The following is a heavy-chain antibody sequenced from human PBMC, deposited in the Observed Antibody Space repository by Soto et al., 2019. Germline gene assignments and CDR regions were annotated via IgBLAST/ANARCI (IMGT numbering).Heavy chain of an antibody. J-gene: IGHJ4*02. D-gene: IGHD3-10*01. CDR3: AKDLDYYGSGSYYDY. CDR1: GFTFSSYA. Sequence: EVQLLESGGGLVQPGGSLRLSCAASGFTFSSYAMSWVRQAPGKGLEWVSAISGSGGSTYYADSVKGRFTISRDNSKNTLYLQMNNLRAEDTAVYYCAKDLDYYGSGSYYDYWGQGTLVTVSS. V-gene: IGHV3-23*01. CDR2: ISGSGGST.